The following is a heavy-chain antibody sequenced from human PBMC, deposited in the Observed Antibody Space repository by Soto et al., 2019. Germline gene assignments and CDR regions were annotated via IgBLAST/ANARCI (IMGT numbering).Heavy chain of an antibody. CDR2: ISAYNGNT. D-gene: IGHD5-12*01. Sequence: QVQLVQSGAEVKKPGASVKVSCKASGYTFTSYGISWVRQAPGQGLEWMGWISAYNGNTNYAQKLQGRVTMTTDTSTSTAYMELRSLRSDDTAVYYCAGTNIVATINGYYYYYMDVWGKGTTVTVSS. CDR3: AGTNIVATINGYYYYYMDV. J-gene: IGHJ6*03. CDR1: GYTFTSYG. V-gene: IGHV1-18*01.